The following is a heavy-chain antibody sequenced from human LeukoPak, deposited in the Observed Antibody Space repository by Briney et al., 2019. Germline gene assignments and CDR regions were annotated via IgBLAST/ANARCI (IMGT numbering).Heavy chain of an antibody. J-gene: IGHJ4*02. Sequence: GGSLRLSCAATGLSVSSNFMSWVRQAPGKGLEYVSAISSSGGSTYYANSVKGRFTISRDNSKNTLDLQMGSLRAEDMAVYYCARGGCSSGRTAEWYFDYWGQGTLVTVSS. CDR2: ISSSGGST. V-gene: IGHV3-64*01. CDR3: ARGGCSSGRTAEWYFDY. D-gene: IGHD6-19*01. CDR1: GLSVSSNF.